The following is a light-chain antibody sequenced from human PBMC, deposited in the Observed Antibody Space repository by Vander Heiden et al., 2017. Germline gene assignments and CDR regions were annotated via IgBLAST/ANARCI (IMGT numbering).Light chain of an antibody. CDR3: QQYNTSPYT. J-gene: IGKJ2*01. CDR2: KTS. Sequence: DLQMTPSPSTLSASVGDRVTITCRASQSISSWLAWYQQRPGKAPKVLIFKTSTLEGGVPSRFSGSGSGTEFALSISSLQPDDSATYYCQQYNTSPYTFGQGTKLEIK. V-gene: IGKV1-5*03. CDR1: QSISSW.